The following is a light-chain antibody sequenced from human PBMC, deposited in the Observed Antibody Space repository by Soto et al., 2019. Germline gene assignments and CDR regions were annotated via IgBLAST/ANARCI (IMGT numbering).Light chain of an antibody. CDR1: QGISSY. J-gene: IGKJ4*01. CDR3: QQANSFPLT. CDR2: AAS. V-gene: IGKV1-8*01. Sequence: AIRMTQSPSSLSAPTGDRVTITCRASQGISSYLAWYQQKPGKAPKLLIYAASTLQSGVPSRFSGSGSGTDFTLSISCLQSEDFATYYCQQANSFPLTFGGGTKVDIK.